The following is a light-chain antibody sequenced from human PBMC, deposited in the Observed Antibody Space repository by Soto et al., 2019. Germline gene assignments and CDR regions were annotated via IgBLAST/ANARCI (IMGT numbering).Light chain of an antibody. J-gene: IGLJ1*01. V-gene: IGLV3-1*01. CDR2: QNN. Sequence: SYELTQPPSVSVSPGQTASITCSGDKLGDKYACWYQQKPGQSPVLVIYQNNKRPSGIPERFSGSNSGNTATLTISGTQAMDEADYYCQAWDSITASYVFGTGTKVTVL. CDR3: QAWDSITASYV. CDR1: KLGDKY.